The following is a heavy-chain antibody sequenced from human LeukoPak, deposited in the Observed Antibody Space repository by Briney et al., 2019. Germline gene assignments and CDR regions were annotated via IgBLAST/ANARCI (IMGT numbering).Heavy chain of an antibody. CDR2: IYYTGST. Sequence: PSETLSLTCSVSGASISGGTYYWGWIRQPPGKGLEWIGSIYYTGSTYDNPSLKSRVTISVDTSKNQFSLKLSSVTAADSAVYYCARRGGSGRAFDYWGQGTLVTVSS. D-gene: IGHD1-26*01. CDR1: GASISGGTYY. V-gene: IGHV4-39*01. J-gene: IGHJ4*02. CDR3: ARRGGSGRAFDY.